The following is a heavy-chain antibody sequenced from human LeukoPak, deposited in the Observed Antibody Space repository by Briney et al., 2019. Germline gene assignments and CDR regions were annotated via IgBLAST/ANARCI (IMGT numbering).Heavy chain of an antibody. Sequence: TSETLSLTCTVSGGSISSYYWSWIRQPPGKGLEWIGYIYYSGSTNYNPSLKSRVTISLDTSKNQFSLRLSSVTAADTAVYYCARGGLSGYYYYLDVWGQGTTVTVSS. J-gene: IGHJ6*02. CDR2: IYYSGST. D-gene: IGHD3-10*01. CDR1: GGSISSYY. CDR3: ARGGLSGYYYYLDV. V-gene: IGHV4-59*08.